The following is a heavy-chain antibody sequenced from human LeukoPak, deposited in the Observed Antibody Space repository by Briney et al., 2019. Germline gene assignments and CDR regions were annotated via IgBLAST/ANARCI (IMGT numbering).Heavy chain of an antibody. CDR3: VRDDSGSVIRGVLHY. CDR1: GFTFSNYG. V-gene: IGHV3-30*03. Sequence: GGSLRLSCAASGFTFSNYGMHWVRQAPGKVLEWVAVISYDGSNKFYADSVKGRFTISRDNSKNTLYLQMNSLRAEDTAVYYCVRDDSGSVIRGVLHYWGQGALVTVSS. J-gene: IGHJ4*02. D-gene: IGHD3-10*01. CDR2: ISYDGSNK.